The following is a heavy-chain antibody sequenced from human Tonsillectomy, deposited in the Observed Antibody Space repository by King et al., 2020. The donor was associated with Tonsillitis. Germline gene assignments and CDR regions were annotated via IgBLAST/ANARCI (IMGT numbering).Heavy chain of an antibody. D-gene: IGHD4-23*01. CDR2: IYPSEST. CDR1: GGSISSGGYS. CDR3: ARATDYAGNREDY. Sequence: QLQESGSGLVKPSQTLSLTCGVSGGSISSGGYSWSWIRQPPGKGLEWIGHIYPSESTYYTPSLKSRVTISADWSKNQVSLKLTSVTAADTAVYFCARATDYAGNREDYWGQGILVTVSS. J-gene: IGHJ4*02. V-gene: IGHV4-30-2*01.